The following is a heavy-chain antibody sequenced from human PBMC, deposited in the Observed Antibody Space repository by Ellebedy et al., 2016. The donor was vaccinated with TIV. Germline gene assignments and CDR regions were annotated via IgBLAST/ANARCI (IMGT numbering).Heavy chain of an antibody. V-gene: IGHV6-1*01. CDR1: GDSVSSLTAA. Sequence: MPSETLSLTCVISGDSVSSLTAAWNWIRQSPSRGLEWLGRTSYRSKWFNDYAVSMKGRITISPDTSNNQFSLQLHSVTPEDTAVYYCARTPTSLGWDSIDFWGQGTLVTVSS. CDR3: ARTPTSLGWDSIDF. J-gene: IGHJ4*02. CDR2: TSYRSKWFN. D-gene: IGHD3-3*01.